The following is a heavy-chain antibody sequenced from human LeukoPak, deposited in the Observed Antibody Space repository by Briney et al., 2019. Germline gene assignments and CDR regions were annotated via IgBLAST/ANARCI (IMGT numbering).Heavy chain of an antibody. Sequence: ASVKVSYKVSGYALTELSMHWVRQAPGKGLEWMGGFDPEDGETIYAQKFQGRVTMTEDTSTDTAYMELSSLRSEDTAVYYCATRLGSGSYYIDHFDYWGQGTLVTVSS. CDR2: FDPEDGET. CDR1: GYALTELS. CDR3: ATRLGSGSYYIDHFDY. D-gene: IGHD3-10*01. J-gene: IGHJ4*02. V-gene: IGHV1-24*01.